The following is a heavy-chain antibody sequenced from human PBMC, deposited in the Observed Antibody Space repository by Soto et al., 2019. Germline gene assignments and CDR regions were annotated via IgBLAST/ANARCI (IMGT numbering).Heavy chain of an antibody. V-gene: IGHV1-58*02. Sequence: QMQLVQSGPEVKKPGTSVKVSCKTSGLTFTSAAMQRVRQARGQRLEWIGWIVVGSGNTNYAQKFQERVTITRDMSTSTALMELSSLRSEDTAVYYCAAASSAFIAVAGPDAFDIWGQGTMVTGSS. CDR3: AAASSAFIAVAGPDAFDI. D-gene: IGHD6-19*01. J-gene: IGHJ3*02. CDR2: IVVGSGNT. CDR1: GLTFTSAA.